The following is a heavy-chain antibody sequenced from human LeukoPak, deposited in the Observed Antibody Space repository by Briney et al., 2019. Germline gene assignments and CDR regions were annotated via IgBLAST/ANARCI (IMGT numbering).Heavy chain of an antibody. J-gene: IGHJ4*02. D-gene: IGHD3-22*01. V-gene: IGHV3-7*01. CDR2: IKQDGSEK. CDR1: GFTFSSYW. CDR3: ARDLDYYDSSGYSFDY. Sequence: PGGSLRLSCAASGFTFSSYWMSWVRQAPGKGLEWVANIKQDGSEKYYVDSVKGRFTISRDNAKNSLYLQMNSLRAEDTAVYYCARDLDYYDSSGYSFDYWGQGTLVTVSS.